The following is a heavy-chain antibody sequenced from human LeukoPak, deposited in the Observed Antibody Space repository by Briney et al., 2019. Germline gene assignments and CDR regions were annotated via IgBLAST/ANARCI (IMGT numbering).Heavy chain of an antibody. CDR2: IYPGDSDT. Sequence: GESLKISWQGLGYSFTNYWIGWVRQMPGKGLEWMGIIYPGDSDTRYSPSFPGQVTISADKSINTAYLQWSSLKASDTAMYYCARAGLAVTLTPFDYWGQGTLVTVSS. J-gene: IGHJ4*02. CDR1: GYSFTNYW. CDR3: ARAGLAVTLTPFDY. V-gene: IGHV5-51*01. D-gene: IGHD6-19*01.